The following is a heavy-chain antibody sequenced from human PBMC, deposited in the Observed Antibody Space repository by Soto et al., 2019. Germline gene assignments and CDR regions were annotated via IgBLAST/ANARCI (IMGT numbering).Heavy chain of an antibody. Sequence: ASVKVSCKASGYTFTSYAMHWVRQAPGQRLEWMGWINAGNGNTKYSQKFQGRVTITRDTSASTAYMELSSLRSEDTAVYYCARAPYYDFWSGYRLVNNWFDPWGQGTLVTVPQ. CDR3: ARAPYYDFWSGYRLVNNWFDP. CDR2: INAGNGNT. V-gene: IGHV1-3*01. D-gene: IGHD3-3*01. CDR1: GYTFTSYA. J-gene: IGHJ5*02.